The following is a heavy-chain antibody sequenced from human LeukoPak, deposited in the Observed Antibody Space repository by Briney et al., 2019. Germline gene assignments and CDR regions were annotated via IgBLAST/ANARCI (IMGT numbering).Heavy chain of an antibody. CDR2: ISYDGSNK. D-gene: IGHD1-26*01. CDR3: ARDRLKYSGSYGVPDY. CDR1: GFTFSSYA. V-gene: IGHV3-30-3*01. J-gene: IGHJ4*02. Sequence: GRSLRLSCAASGFTFSSYAMHWVRQAPGKGLEWVAVISYDGSNKYYADSVKGRFTISRDNSKNTLYLQMNSLRAEDTAVYYCARDRLKYSGSYGVPDYWGQGTLVTVSS.